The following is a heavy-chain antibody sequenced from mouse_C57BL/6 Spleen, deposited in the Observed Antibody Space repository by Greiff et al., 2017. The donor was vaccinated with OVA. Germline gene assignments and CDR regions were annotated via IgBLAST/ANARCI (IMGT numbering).Heavy chain of an antibody. CDR2: IDPSDSYT. CDR3: ARRGGYYSDY. D-gene: IGHD1-1*02. J-gene: IGHJ2*01. CDR1: GYTFTSYW. V-gene: IGHV1-69*01. Sequence: VQLQQPGAELVMPGASVKLSCKASGYTFTSYWMHWVKQRPGQGLEWIGEIDPSDSYTNYNQKFKGKSTLTVDKSSSTAYMQLSSLTSEDSAVYYCARRGGYYSDYWGQGTTLTVSS.